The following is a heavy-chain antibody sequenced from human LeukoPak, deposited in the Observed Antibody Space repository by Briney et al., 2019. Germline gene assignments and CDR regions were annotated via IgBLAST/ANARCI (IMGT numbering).Heavy chain of an antibody. CDR2: IYYSGNT. CDR1: GGSISSSSYY. J-gene: IGHJ1*01. CDR3: ARREEGQWTLSQH. V-gene: IGHV4-39*07. D-gene: IGHD6-19*01. Sequence: ASETLSLTCTVSGGSISSSSYYWGWIRQPPGKGLEWIGSIYYSGNTYYNPSLKSRVTISVDTSKNQFSLKLSSVTAADTAVYYCARREEGQWTLSQHWGQGTLVTVSS.